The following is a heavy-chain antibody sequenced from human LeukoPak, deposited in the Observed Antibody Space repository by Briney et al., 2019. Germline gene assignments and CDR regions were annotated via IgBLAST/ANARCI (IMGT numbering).Heavy chain of an antibody. CDR2: IIPIFGTA. CDR1: GGTFSSYA. CDR3: ASVRPPLMDV. V-gene: IGHV1-69*13. Sequence: SVTVSFKASGGTFSSYAISWVRQAPGQGLEWMGGIIPIFGTANYAQKFQGRVTITADESTSTAYMELSSLRSEDTAVYYCASVRPPLMDVWGQGTTVTVSS. J-gene: IGHJ6*02.